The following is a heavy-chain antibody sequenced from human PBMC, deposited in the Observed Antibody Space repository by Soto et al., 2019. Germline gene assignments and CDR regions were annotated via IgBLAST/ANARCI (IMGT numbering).Heavy chain of an antibody. D-gene: IGHD6-13*01. CDR2: IYHSGST. CDR1: GGSISSSNW. Sequence: KASETLSLTCAVSGGSISSSNWWSWVRQPPGKGLEWIGEIYHSGSTNYNPSLRSRVTMLVDKSKNQFSLNLSSVTAADTAVYYCASSLSWHFDSWGQGTLVTVSS. V-gene: IGHV4-4*02. J-gene: IGHJ4*02. CDR3: ASSLSWHFDS.